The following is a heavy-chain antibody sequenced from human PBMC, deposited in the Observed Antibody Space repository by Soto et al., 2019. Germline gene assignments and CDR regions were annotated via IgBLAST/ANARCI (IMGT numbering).Heavy chain of an antibody. D-gene: IGHD1-1*01. CDR1: GYRFINYW. J-gene: IGHJ4*02. CDR3: VRHGNGTPFYFDF. Sequence: EVQLVQSGAEVKKPGESLRLSCQGSGYRFINYWISWVRQMPGKGLEWVGRIDPSDSYTVYSPSFQCHVTISIDTAINTAVLEWRSLQASDTAMYYCVRHGNGTPFYFDFWGRGTLVPVSS. CDR2: IDPSDSYT. V-gene: IGHV5-10-1*03.